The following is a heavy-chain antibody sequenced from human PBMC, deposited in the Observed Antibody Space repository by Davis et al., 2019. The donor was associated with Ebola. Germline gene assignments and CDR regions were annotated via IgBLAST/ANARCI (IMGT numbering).Heavy chain of an antibody. D-gene: IGHD1-1*01. CDR2: IYPGDSDT. CDR1: GYTFRSYW. CDR3: ARRDDGAGNVDY. J-gene: IGHJ4*02. V-gene: IGHV5-51*01. Sequence: GESLKISCKGSGYTFRSYWIGWVRQMPGKGLEWMGIIYPGDSDTRYSPSFQGQVTISADKSISTAYLQWSSLKASDAAIYYCARRDDGAGNVDYWGQGTLVTVSS.